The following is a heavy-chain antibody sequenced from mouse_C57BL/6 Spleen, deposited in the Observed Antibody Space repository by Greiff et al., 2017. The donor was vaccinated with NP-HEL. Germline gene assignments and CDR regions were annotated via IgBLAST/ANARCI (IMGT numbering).Heavy chain of an antibody. CDR1: GFSFTSYG. Sequence: QVQLQQSGPGLVQPSQSLSISCTASGFSFTSYGVHWVRQSPGKGLEWLGVIWSGGSTDYNAAFLSRLSISTDNTKSQAFFKMNSLQADDTATYYGAGNSYYDYESDYAMDYWGQGTSVTVSS. J-gene: IGHJ4*01. V-gene: IGHV2-2*01. D-gene: IGHD2-4*01. CDR2: IWSGGST. CDR3: AGNSYYDYESDYAMDY.